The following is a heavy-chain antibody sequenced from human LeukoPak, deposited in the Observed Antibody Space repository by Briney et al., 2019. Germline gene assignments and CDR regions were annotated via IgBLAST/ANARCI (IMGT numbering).Heavy chain of an antibody. Sequence: SETLSLTCTVSGGSISTSSYYWGWIRQPPGKGLEWIGTLHYSGSTYYNPSLKSRVTISVDTSKNQFSLKLSSVTAADTAVYYCARRVVVPAALNWFDPWGQGTLVTVSS. CDR3: ARRVVVPAALNWFDP. D-gene: IGHD2-2*01. J-gene: IGHJ5*02. CDR1: GGSISTSSYY. V-gene: IGHV4-39*01. CDR2: LHYSGST.